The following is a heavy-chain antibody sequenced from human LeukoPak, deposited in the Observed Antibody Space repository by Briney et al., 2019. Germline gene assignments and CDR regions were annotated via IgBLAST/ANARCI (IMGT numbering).Heavy chain of an antibody. V-gene: IGHV4-34*01. Sequence: PSETLCLSCAVSGGSISSYYWSWIRQPPGKGLEWVGEIHNSGTTNYNPSLNSRVTISEDTFKNQFYLNLSSVTAADTAVYYCARRYYYNLGSFPFDFWGQGTLVTVSS. CDR3: ARRYYYNLGSFPFDF. CDR1: GGSISSYY. CDR2: IHNSGTT. D-gene: IGHD3-10*01. J-gene: IGHJ4*02.